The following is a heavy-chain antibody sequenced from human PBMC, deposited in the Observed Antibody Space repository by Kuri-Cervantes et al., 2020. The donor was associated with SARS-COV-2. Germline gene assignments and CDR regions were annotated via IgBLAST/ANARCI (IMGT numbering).Heavy chain of an antibody. CDR1: GFXXSSYS. Sequence: GESLKXXXXASGFXXSSYSTTRVRQAXGKXXEWXXXISXXSSXIYYADSVXXRFTXXRDNAXXXLYXQMXSLRAEDTAVXYCARQRDTARDKASPFDYWGQGTLVTVSS. V-gene: IGHV3-21*01. D-gene: IGHD5-18*01. CDR3: ARQRDTARDKASPFDY. J-gene: IGHJ4*02. CDR2: ISXXSSXI.